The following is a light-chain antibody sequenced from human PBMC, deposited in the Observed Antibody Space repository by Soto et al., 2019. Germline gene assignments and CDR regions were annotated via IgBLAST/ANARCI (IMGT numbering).Light chain of an antibody. CDR2: SAS. Sequence: DIQLTQSPSSLSASVGDRVTITCRVSQSISSYLNWYRQKPGKVPKLLIYSASNLQSGVPSRFSGSGFGTDFTLTISSLQPEDVATYYCQKHNSAPLFFGPGTKVDIK. J-gene: IGKJ3*01. V-gene: IGKV1-27*01. CDR1: QSISSY. CDR3: QKHNSAPLF.